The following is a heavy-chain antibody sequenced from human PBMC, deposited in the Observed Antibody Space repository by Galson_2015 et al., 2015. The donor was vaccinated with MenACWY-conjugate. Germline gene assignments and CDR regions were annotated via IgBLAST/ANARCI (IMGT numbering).Heavy chain of an antibody. CDR3: AHWKLGIASFDS. J-gene: IGHJ4*02. CDR1: GFSLSTSGVG. Sequence: PALVKPTQTLTLTCTFSGFSLSTSGVGVGWIRQPPGKALEWLILIYWDDDKRYSPSLKSRLTITKDTSKNQVVLTMTNMDPVDTAAYDCAHWKLGIASFDSWGPGTLVTVSS. CDR2: IYWDDDK. D-gene: IGHD4-23*01. V-gene: IGHV2-5*02.